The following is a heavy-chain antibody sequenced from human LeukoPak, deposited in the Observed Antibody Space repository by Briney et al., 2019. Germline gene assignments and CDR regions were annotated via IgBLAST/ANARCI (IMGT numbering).Heavy chain of an antibody. CDR2: IYTSGST. D-gene: IGHD2-2*02. CDR1: GGSISSYY. J-gene: IGHJ3*02. V-gene: IGHV4-4*07. Sequence: SETLSLTCTVSGGSISSYYWSWIRQPAGKGLEWIGRIYTSGSTNYNPSLKSRVTMSVDTSKNQFSLKLSSVAAADTAVYYCARDPGYCSSTSCYSDAFDIWGQGTMVTVSS. CDR3: ARDPGYCSSTSCYSDAFDI.